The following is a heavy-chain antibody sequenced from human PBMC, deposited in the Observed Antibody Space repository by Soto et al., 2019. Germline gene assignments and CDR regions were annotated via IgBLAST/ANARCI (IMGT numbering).Heavy chain of an antibody. Sequence: ASVKVSCKASGYTFTSYAMNWVRQAPGQGLEWMGWINTNTGNPRYAQGLTGRFVFSLDTSVSTAYLQISSLKAEDTAVYYCARDWNDCSTTSCHENCFVPWCQGTLVTVFS. CDR1: GYTFTSYA. CDR2: INTNTGNP. J-gene: IGHJ5*02. V-gene: IGHV7-4-1*01. CDR3: ARDWNDCSTTSCHENCFVP. D-gene: IGHD2-2*01.